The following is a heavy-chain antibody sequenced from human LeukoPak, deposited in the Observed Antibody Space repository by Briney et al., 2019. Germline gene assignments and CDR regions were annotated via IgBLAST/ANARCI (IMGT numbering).Heavy chain of an antibody. J-gene: IGHJ4*02. CDR3: ARDLGVEGDHYFDY. D-gene: IGHD3-16*01. Sequence: SETLSLTCTVSGGSISSYYWSWIRQPAGKGLEWIGRIYTSGSTNYNPSLKSRVTMSVDTSKNQFSLKLSSVTAADTAVYYCARDLGVEGDHYFDYWGQGTLVTVSS. V-gene: IGHV4-4*07. CDR1: GGSISSYY. CDR2: IYTSGST.